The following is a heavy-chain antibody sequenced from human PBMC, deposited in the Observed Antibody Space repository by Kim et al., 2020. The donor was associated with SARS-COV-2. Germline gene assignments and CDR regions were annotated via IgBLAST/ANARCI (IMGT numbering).Heavy chain of an antibody. Sequence: ASVKVSCKASGYTFTSYYMHWVRQAPGQGLEWMGIINPSGGSTSYAQKFQGRVTMTRDTSTSTVYMELSSLRSEDTAVYYCARAGIGYCTNGVCIPGGMDVWGQGTTVTVSS. D-gene: IGHD2-8*01. CDR3: ARAGIGYCTNGVCIPGGMDV. CDR1: GYTFTSYY. V-gene: IGHV1-46*01. J-gene: IGHJ6*02. CDR2: INPSGGST.